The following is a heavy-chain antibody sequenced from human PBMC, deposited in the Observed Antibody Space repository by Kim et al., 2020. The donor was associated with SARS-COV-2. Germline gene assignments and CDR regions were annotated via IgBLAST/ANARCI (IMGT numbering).Heavy chain of an antibody. CDR3: AKDSSGTRHGRHFDY. V-gene: IGHV3-9*01. Sequence: GGSLRLSCAASGFTFGDYAMHWVRQAPGKGLEWVSGISWNSGSIGYADSVKGRFTISRDNAKNSLYLQMNSLRAEDTALYYCAKDSSGTRHGRHFDYWGQGTLVTVSS. CDR2: ISWNSGSI. J-gene: IGHJ4*02. D-gene: IGHD1-7*01. CDR1: GFTFGDYA.